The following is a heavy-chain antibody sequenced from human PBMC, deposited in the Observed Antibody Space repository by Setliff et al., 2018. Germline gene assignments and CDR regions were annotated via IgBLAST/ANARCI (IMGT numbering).Heavy chain of an antibody. CDR3: ARDSLVVVPAAIPGKSPYNWFDP. CDR1: GYTLTELS. Sequence: ASVKVSCKVSGYTLTELSMHWVRQAPGKGLEWMGGFDPEDGETIYAQKFQGRVTITRNTSISTAYMELSSLRAEDTAVYYCARDSLVVVPAAIPGKSPYNWFDPWGQGTLVTVSS. V-gene: IGHV1-24*01. CDR2: FDPEDGET. J-gene: IGHJ5*02. D-gene: IGHD2-2*02.